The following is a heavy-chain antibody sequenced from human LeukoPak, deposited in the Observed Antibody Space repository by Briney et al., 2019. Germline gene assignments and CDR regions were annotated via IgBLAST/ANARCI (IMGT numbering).Heavy chain of an antibody. CDR3: ARIKSQGVVVPLLRSTYYFDY. CDR1: GGSISSSS. V-gene: IGHV3-48*01. Sequence: ETLSLTCTVSGGSISSSSYYWGWIRQPPGKGLEWVSHISSSSSTIYYADSVKGRFTISRDNAKNSLYLQMNSLRAEDTAVYYCARIKSQGVVVPLLRSTYYFDYWGQGTLVTVSS. CDR2: ISSSSSTI. D-gene: IGHD2-21*01. J-gene: IGHJ4*02.